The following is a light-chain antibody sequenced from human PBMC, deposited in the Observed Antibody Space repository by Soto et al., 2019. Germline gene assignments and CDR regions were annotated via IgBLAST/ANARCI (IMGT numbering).Light chain of an antibody. V-gene: IGKV3-11*01. CDR3: HQRTSLPPT. Sequence: EIVLTQSPATLSLSPGERATLSCRASQSVRNDLVWYHQKPGQAPRVLIYSASNRATGIPARFSGSGSVTDFTLTISSLEPEDFAFYYCHQRTSLPPTFGGGTKVEMK. CDR1: QSVRND. J-gene: IGKJ4*01. CDR2: SAS.